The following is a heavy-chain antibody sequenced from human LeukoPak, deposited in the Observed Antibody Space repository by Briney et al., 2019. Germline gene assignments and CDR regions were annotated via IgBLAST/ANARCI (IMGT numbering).Heavy chain of an antibody. Sequence: GGSLRLSCAASGFTFRNHAMSWVRQTPGKGLEWVSAINADSANRHYADSVKGRFTISRDNSKNTLYLEMNCLRVDDTAVYFCAYYDSSGYYYGRLRYWGQGTPVTVSS. J-gene: IGHJ4*02. CDR2: INADSANR. CDR1: GFTFRNHA. D-gene: IGHD3-22*01. V-gene: IGHV3-23*01. CDR3: AYYDSSGYYYGRLRY.